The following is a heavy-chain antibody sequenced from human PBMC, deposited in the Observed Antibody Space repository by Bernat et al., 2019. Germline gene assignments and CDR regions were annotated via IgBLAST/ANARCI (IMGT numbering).Heavy chain of an antibody. D-gene: IGHD6-13*01. J-gene: IGHJ6*02. CDR2: ISYDGSNK. CDR1: GFTFSSYA. V-gene: IGHV3-30-3*01. Sequence: QVQLVESGGGVVQPGRSLRLSCAASGFTFSSYAMHWVRQAPGKGLEWVAVISYDGSNKYYADSVKGRFTISRDNSKNTLYLQMNSLRAEDTAVYYCAGEPIAAAGTYYGYYYYYGMDVWGHGTTVTVSS. CDR3: AGEPIAAAGTYYGYYYYYGMDV.